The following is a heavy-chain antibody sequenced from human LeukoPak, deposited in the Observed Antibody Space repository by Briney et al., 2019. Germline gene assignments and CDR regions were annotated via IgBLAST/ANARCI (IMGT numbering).Heavy chain of an antibody. Sequence: SETLSLTCTVSGGSISSSSYYWGWIRQPPGKGLEWIGSIYYSGSTYYNPSLKSRVTISVDTSKNQFSLKLSSVTAADTAVYYCAREGGYSSIKIFDYWGQGTLVTVSS. CDR1: GGSISSSSYY. CDR3: AREGGYSSIKIFDY. CDR2: IYYSGST. J-gene: IGHJ4*02. D-gene: IGHD6-13*01. V-gene: IGHV4-39*07.